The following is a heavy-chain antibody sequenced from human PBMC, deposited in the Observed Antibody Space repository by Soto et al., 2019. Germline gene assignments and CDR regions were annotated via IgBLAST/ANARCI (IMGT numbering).Heavy chain of an antibody. Sequence: PXGSLRLSCAASGFTFSNYGMHWVRQAPGKGLEWVAGISYDGSDKYYADSMKGRFTISRDNPKNTLYLQMNSLGAEDTAVYYCAKVSIIYNWNYGYYFDCWGQGTLVTVSS. CDR2: ISYDGSDK. J-gene: IGHJ4*02. D-gene: IGHD1-7*01. V-gene: IGHV3-30*18. CDR3: AKVSIIYNWNYGYYFDC. CDR1: GFTFSNYG.